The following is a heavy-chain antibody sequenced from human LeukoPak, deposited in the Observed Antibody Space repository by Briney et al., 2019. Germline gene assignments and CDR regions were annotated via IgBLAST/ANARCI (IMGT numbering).Heavy chain of an antibody. J-gene: IGHJ4*02. CDR1: GYTFTSYG. CDR3: ARVWNYYDSSGYYLGSSFDY. CDR2: ISVYNGNT. Sequence: ASVRVSCKASGYTFTSYGISWVRQAPGQGLEWMGWISVYNGNTNYAQNLQGRVTMTTDTSTSTAYMELRRLRSDDTAVYYCARVWNYYDSSGYYLGSSFDYWGQGTLVTVSS. V-gene: IGHV1-18*01. D-gene: IGHD3-22*01.